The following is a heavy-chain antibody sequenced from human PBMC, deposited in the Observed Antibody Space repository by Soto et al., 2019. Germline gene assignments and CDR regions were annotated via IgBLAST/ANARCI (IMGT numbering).Heavy chain of an antibody. CDR1: GYTFLNYG. V-gene: IGHV1-18*01. Sequence: QVKLVQSGAEVKKPGAAVKVSCKASGYTFLNYGISWVRQAPGEGLQWMGWISTHSGNTNYAQKFQGRGTMTTDTATKTVHWELRSLRSDATDLYFCPRDRYCVSDMCPPGWSDYGGQGTLVAFSS. CDR3: PRDRYCVSDMCPPGWSDY. J-gene: IGHJ4*02. CDR2: ISTHSGNT. D-gene: IGHD2-15*01.